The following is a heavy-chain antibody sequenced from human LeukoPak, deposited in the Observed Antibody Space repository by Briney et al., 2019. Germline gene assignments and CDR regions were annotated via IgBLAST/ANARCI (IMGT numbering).Heavy chain of an antibody. Sequence: GGSLRLSCAASGFTFDDYAMHWVRQAPGKGLEWVSGISWNSGSIGYADSVKGRFTISRDNAKNSLYLQMNSLRAEDTAVYYCARVRSMVRGVIISLFDYWGQGTLVTVSS. CDR1: GFTFDDYA. CDR2: ISWNSGSI. D-gene: IGHD3-10*01. J-gene: IGHJ4*02. CDR3: ARVRSMVRGVIISLFDY. V-gene: IGHV3-9*01.